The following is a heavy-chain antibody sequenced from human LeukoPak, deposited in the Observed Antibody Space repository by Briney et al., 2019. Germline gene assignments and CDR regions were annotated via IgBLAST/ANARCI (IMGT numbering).Heavy chain of an antibody. J-gene: IGHJ5*02. CDR3: ARDSRWSGEFFVP. CDR2: IYYSGST. CDR1: GGSISSGGYY. D-gene: IGHD3-10*01. Sequence: SETLSLTCTVSGGSISSGGYYWSWIRQHPGKGLEWIGYIYYSGSTCYNPSLKSRVTISVDTSKNQFSLKLSSVTAADTAVYYCARDSRWSGEFFVPWGQGTLVTVSS. V-gene: IGHV4-30-4*08.